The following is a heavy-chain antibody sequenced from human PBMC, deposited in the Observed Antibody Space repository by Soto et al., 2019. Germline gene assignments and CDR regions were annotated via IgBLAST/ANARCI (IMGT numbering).Heavy chain of an antibody. Sequence: QVQLVESGGGLVKPGGSLRLSCAASGFTFSDYYMSWIRQAPGKGLEWVSYISSSGSTIYYADSVKGRFTISRDNAKNSLYLQMNSLRAEDTVVYHCARQYYYDSSGQTDAFDIWGQGTMVTVSS. CDR2: ISSSGSTI. D-gene: IGHD3-22*01. CDR1: GFTFSDYY. CDR3: ARQYYYDSSGQTDAFDI. J-gene: IGHJ3*02. V-gene: IGHV3-11*01.